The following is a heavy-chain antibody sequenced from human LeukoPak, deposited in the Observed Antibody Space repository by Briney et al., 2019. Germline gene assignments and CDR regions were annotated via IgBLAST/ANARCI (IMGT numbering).Heavy chain of an antibody. J-gene: IGHJ4*02. CDR1: GYTFTSYD. CDR2: MNPNSGNT. CDR3: ARGRVFHLERRIFPSTPQFRLFGVVTPFDY. Sequence: ASVKVSCKASGYTFTSYDINWVRQATGQGLEWMGWMNPNSGNTGYAQKFQGRVTMTRNTSISTAYMELSSLRSEDTAVYYCARGRVFHLERRIFPSTPQFRLFGVVTPFDYWGQETLVTVSS. V-gene: IGHV1-8*01. D-gene: IGHD3-3*01.